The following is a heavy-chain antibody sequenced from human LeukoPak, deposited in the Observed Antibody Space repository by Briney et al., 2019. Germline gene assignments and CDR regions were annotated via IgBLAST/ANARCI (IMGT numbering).Heavy chain of an antibody. D-gene: IGHD1-26*01. CDR1: GGSISSGDYY. Sequence: SETLSLTCTVSGGSISSGDYYWSWIRQPPGKGLEWIGYIYYSGSTYYNPSLKSRVTISVDTSENQFSLKLSSVTAADTAVYYCARHQWVPAFDIWGQGTMVTVSS. CDR3: ARHQWVPAFDI. J-gene: IGHJ3*02. V-gene: IGHV4-30-4*08. CDR2: IYYSGST.